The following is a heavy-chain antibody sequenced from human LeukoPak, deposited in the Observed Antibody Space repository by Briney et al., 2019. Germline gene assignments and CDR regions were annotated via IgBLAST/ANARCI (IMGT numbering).Heavy chain of an antibody. J-gene: IGHJ4*02. D-gene: IGHD3-22*01. V-gene: IGHV1-46*01. CDR1: GYTXTXYY. CDR3: ARSSVGSGYDFDY. CDR2: INPSGGST. Sequence: GASVKVSCKASGYTXTXYYIHWVXQAPGQGLEGMGIINPSGGSTSSAKKFQGRVTVTGDTSTSTVYMELSSLRSEDTAVYYCARSSVGSGYDFDYWGQGTLVTVSS.